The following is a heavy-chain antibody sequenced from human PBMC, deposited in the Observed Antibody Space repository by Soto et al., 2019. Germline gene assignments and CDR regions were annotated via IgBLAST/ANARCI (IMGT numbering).Heavy chain of an antibody. D-gene: IGHD3-10*01. V-gene: IGHV3-23*01. Sequence: GGSLSLSCAASGFSFIKYAMSWVRQAPGKGLEWVSGLSGSGGSTSSADSVKGRFAISRDNSRNTLYLQMNSLRDGDTAIYYCARGFSAGKGSPPDYWGQGTLVTVSS. J-gene: IGHJ4*02. CDR3: ARGFSAGKGSPPDY. CDR1: GFSFIKYA. CDR2: LSGSGGST.